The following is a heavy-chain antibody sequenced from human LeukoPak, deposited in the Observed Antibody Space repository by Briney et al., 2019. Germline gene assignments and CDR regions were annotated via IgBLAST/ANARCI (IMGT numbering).Heavy chain of an antibody. Sequence: SETLSLTCTVPRGSISSPNWWTWVRQPPGKGLEWIGEIYHSGSTNHNPSLISRLTISLDKSRNQLSLKLSSVTAADTAVYYCASRTATAPEGFDIWGQGTMVTVSS. CDR3: ASRTATAPEGFDI. CDR1: RGSISSPNW. J-gene: IGHJ3*02. D-gene: IGHD2-21*02. V-gene: IGHV4-4*02. CDR2: IYHSGST.